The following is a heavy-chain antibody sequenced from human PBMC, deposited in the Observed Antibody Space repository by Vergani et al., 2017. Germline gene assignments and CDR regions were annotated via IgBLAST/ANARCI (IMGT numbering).Heavy chain of an antibody. Sequence: QVQLQESGPGLVKPSETLSLTCTVSGGSFSGYYWSWIRQPPGKGLEWIGEINHSGSTNYNPSLKSRVTISVDTSKNQFSLKLSSVTAADTAVYYCARVGLRFLEGGAFDIWGQGTMVTVSS. CDR1: GGSFSGYY. V-gene: IGHV4-34*10. D-gene: IGHD3-3*01. J-gene: IGHJ3*02. CDR3: ARVGLRFLEGGAFDI. CDR2: INHSGST.